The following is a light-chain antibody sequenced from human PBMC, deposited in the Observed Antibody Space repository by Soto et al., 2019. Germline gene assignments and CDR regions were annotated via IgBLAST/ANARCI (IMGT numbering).Light chain of an antibody. CDR1: QGIRND. Sequence: AIQMTQSPSSLSASVGDRVTITCRASQGIRNDLGWYQQKPGKAPKLLIYAASSLQSGVTSRISGSGSDTDFTLTISSLQPEDFATYYCLQDYNYPRTFGQGTKVDLK. CDR3: LQDYNYPRT. CDR2: AAS. J-gene: IGKJ1*01. V-gene: IGKV1-6*01.